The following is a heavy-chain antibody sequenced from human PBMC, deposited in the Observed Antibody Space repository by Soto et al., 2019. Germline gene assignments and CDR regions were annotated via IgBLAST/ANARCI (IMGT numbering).Heavy chain of an antibody. V-gene: IGHV6-1*01. D-gene: IGHD6-6*01. J-gene: IGHJ3*02. CDR2: TYYRSKWYN. CDR3: ARVSLPRIYSSSSSPPIAAFDI. CDR1: GDSVSSNSAA. Sequence: PSQTLSLTCAISGDSVSSNSAAWNWIRQSPSRGLEWLGRTYYRSKWYNDYAVSVKSRITINPDTSKNQFSLQLNSVTPEDTAVYYCARVSLPRIYSSSSSPPIAAFDIWGQGTMVTVSS.